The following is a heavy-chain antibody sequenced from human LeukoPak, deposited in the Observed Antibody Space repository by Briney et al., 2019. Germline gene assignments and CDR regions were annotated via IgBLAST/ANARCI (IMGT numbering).Heavy chain of an antibody. Sequence: SETLSLTCTVSGGSISSYYWSWIQQPPGKGLEWIGYIYTSGSTNYNPSLKSRVTISVDTSKNQFSLKLSSVTAADTAVYYCARHSGSGYDLTWFDPWGQGTLVTVSS. D-gene: IGHD5-12*01. CDR1: GGSISSYY. V-gene: IGHV4-4*09. J-gene: IGHJ5*02. CDR2: IYTSGST. CDR3: ARHSGSGYDLTWFDP.